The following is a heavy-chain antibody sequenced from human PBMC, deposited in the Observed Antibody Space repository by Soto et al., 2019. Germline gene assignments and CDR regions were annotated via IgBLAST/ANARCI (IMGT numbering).Heavy chain of an antibody. CDR2: IYPGDSDT. Sequence: GESLKISCTGVGYSFTSYWIGWVRQMPGKGLEWMGTIYPGDSDTRYSPSFQGQVTISADKSITTAYLQWSSLKASDTAMYYCARGFWTTSICPPSFHPRGQGTLVTVSS. J-gene: IGHJ5*02. CDR1: GYSFTSYW. CDR3: ARGFWTTSICPPSFHP. V-gene: IGHV5-51*01. D-gene: IGHD3-3*01.